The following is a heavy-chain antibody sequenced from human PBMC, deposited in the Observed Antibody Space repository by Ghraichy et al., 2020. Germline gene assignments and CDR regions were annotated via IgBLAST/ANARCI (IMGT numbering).Heavy chain of an antibody. J-gene: IGHJ4*02. Sequence: GGSLRLSCAASGFTFSSYSMNWVRQAPGKGLEWVSSISSSSSYIYYADSVKGRFTISRDNAKNSLYLQMNSLRAEDTAVYYCARDLLGPGGYCSGGSCRDYWGQGTLVTVSS. D-gene: IGHD2-15*01. CDR3: ARDLLGPGGYCSGGSCRDY. V-gene: IGHV3-21*01. CDR1: GFTFSSYS. CDR2: ISSSSSYI.